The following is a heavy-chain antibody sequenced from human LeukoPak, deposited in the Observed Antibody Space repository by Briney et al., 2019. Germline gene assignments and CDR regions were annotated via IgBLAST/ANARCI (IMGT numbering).Heavy chain of an antibody. CDR3: ARAPEYSSSSGLDY. D-gene: IGHD6-6*01. Sequence: SETLSHTRIVSLGFHSSGGYYWSWIRQHPGKGLEWIGYIYYSGSTYYNPSLKSRVTISVDTSKKQFSLKLSSVTAADTAVYYCARAPEYSSSSGLDYWGQGTLVTVSS. CDR2: IYYSGST. J-gene: IGHJ4*02. CDR1: LGFHSSGGYY. V-gene: IGHV4-31*03.